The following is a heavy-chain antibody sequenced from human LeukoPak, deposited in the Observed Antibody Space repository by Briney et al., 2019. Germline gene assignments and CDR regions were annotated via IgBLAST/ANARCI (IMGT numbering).Heavy chain of an antibody. CDR1: GCSFTTHW. V-gene: IGHV5-51*01. CDR2: VNPDDSDT. D-gene: IGHD3-10*01. Sequence: GESLKISCKGSGCSFTTHWIGWVRQMPGKGLEWMGIVNPDDSDTKYSPSFQGQVTISADKSITTAYLQWSSLKASDTAMYYCARLRWPRGGRSSFDYWGQGALVTVSS. J-gene: IGHJ4*02. CDR3: ARLRWPRGGRSSFDY.